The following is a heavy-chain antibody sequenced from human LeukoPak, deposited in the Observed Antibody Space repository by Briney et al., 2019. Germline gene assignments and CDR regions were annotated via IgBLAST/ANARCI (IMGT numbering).Heavy chain of an antibody. Sequence: GGSLRLSCAASGFIFNNFGLVWVRQAPGKGLEWVSVIYSGGSTYYADSVKGRFTISRDNSKNTLYLQMNSLRAEDTAVYYCARGVVTDSHFDYWGQGTLVTVSS. CDR3: ARGVVTDSHFDY. J-gene: IGHJ4*02. CDR2: IYSGGST. D-gene: IGHD3-3*01. V-gene: IGHV3-66*02. CDR1: GFIFNNFG.